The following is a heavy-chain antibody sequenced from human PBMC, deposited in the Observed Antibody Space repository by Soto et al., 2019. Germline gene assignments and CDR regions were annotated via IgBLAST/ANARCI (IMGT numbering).Heavy chain of an antibody. V-gene: IGHV1-69*12. J-gene: IGHJ2*01. Sequence: QVQLVQSGAEVKKPGSSVKVSCKASGGTFSNYPISWVRQAPGQGLEWMGGIIPIFGTTNYAQKFQGRVTITAEESTSTAYMELSSLRSEDTAVFYCARGNHRWLQLWYFDLWGRGTLVTVSS. D-gene: IGHD5-12*01. CDR1: GGTFSNYP. CDR3: ARGNHRWLQLWYFDL. CDR2: IIPIFGTT.